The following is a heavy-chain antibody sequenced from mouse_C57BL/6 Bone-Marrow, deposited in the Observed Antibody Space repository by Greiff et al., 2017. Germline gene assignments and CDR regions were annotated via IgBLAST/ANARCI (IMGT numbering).Heavy chain of an antibody. CDR3: ARSGVITTVPGYWYFDV. D-gene: IGHD1-1*01. V-gene: IGHV1-78*01. CDR2: IYPRDGST. CDR1: GYTFTDHT. Sequence: QVQLQQSDAELVKPGASVKISCKVSGYTFTDHTIHWMKQRPEQGLEWIGYIYPRDGSTNDNEKFKGKATLTADKSSSTAYMQLNSLTAEDSAVYFCARSGVITTVPGYWYFDVWGTGTTVTVSS. J-gene: IGHJ1*03.